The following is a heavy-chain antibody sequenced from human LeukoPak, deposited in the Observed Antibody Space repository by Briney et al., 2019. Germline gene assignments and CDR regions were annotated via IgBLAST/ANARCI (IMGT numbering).Heavy chain of an antibody. CDR2: INHSGST. CDR3: ARDSRMYYYDSSGYFAFDI. D-gene: IGHD3-22*01. V-gene: IGHV4-34*01. Sequence: SETLSLTCAVYGGSFSGYYWSWIRQPPGKGLEWIGEINHSGSTNYNPSLKSRVTISVDTSKNQFSLKLSSVTAADTAVYYCARDSRMYYYDSSGYFAFDIWGQGTMVTVSS. CDR1: GGSFSGYY. J-gene: IGHJ3*02.